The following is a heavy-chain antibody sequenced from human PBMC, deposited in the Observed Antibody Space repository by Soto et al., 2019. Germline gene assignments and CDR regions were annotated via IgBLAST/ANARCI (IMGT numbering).Heavy chain of an antibody. J-gene: IGHJ4*02. CDR3: ATSGDLGYFDY. D-gene: IGHD7-27*01. V-gene: IGHV3-11*01. CDR2: TSSSRSTK. Sequence: GGSLRLSCAASGFTFSDYYMSWIRQAPGKGLEWVSYTSSSRSTKYYADSVKGRFTISRDNAKNSPYLQMNSLRAEDTAVYYCATSGDLGYFDYWGQGTLVTVSS. CDR1: GFTFSDYY.